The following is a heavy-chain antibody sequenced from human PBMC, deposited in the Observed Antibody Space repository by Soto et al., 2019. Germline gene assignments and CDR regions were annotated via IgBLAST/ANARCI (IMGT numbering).Heavy chain of an antibody. J-gene: IGHJ6*02. CDR2: IIPIFGTA. CDR1: GGTFSSYA. D-gene: IGHD3-9*01. CDR3: ARDAYFDWLNSTWGGMDV. Sequence: QVQLVQSGAEVKKPGSSVKVSCKASGGTFSSYAISWVRQAPGQGLEWMGGIIPIFGTANYAQKFQGRVTITADESTSPAYMELSSLRSEDTAVYYCARDAYFDWLNSTWGGMDVWGQGTTVTVSS. V-gene: IGHV1-69*12.